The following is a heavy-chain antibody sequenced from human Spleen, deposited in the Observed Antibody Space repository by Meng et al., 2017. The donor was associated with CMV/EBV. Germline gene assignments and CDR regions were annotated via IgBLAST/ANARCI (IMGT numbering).Heavy chain of an antibody. V-gene: IGHV4-30-4*08. Sequence: CTVSGAAINHDDYYWNWIRQPPGKGLEWLGYIYYSGAANYNPSLRSRLSMSIATSKNQFSLNLTSVTAADTAVYYCARGFRLNWFDPWGQGTLVTVSS. CDR1: GAAINHDDYY. CDR2: IYYSGAA. J-gene: IGHJ5*02. CDR3: ARGFRLNWFDP. D-gene: IGHD3-10*01.